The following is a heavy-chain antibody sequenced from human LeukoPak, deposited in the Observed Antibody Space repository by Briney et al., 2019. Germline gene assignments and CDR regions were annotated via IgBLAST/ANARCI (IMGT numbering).Heavy chain of an antibody. J-gene: IGHJ4*02. CDR2: IYYSGST. Sequence: SETLSLTCTVSGGSISSGDYYWSWIRQPPGKGREWIGYIYYSGSTYYNPSLKSRGTISVDTAKNQFSLKMSSVTAADTAVYYCARGRDSSGYPHYFDYWGQGTLVTVSS. V-gene: IGHV4-30-4*01. CDR3: ARGRDSSGYPHYFDY. D-gene: IGHD3-22*01. CDR1: GGSISSGDYY.